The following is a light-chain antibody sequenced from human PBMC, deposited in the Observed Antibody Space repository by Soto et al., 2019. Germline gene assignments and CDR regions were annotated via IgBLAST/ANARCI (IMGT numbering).Light chain of an antibody. V-gene: IGKV1-12*01. CDR1: QGISNW. Sequence: DIQMTQSPSSVSASVGDRVTITCRASQGISNWLAWYQQKAGKAPKLLIYATSTLQSGVPSRCRGSGSWTKFPLPISSSQPDDVASSYCQQGNSFPYPFGPGTKLEIK. CDR3: QQGNSFPYP. J-gene: IGKJ2*01. CDR2: ATS.